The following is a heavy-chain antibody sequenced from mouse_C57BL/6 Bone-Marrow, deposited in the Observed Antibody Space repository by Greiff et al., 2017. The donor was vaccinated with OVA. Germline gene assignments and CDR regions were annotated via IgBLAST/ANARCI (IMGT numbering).Heavy chain of an antibody. Sequence: EVQLVESGGDLVKPGGSLKLSCAASGFTFSSYGMSWVRQTPDKRLEWVATISSGGSYTYYPDSVKGRFTMSRDNAKDTLYLQMSSLKSEDTAMYYYARHESSGYVAYYWGQGTTLTVAS. V-gene: IGHV5-6*01. CDR2: ISSGGSYT. D-gene: IGHD3-2*02. CDR3: ARHESSGYVAYY. CDR1: GFTFSSYG. J-gene: IGHJ2*01.